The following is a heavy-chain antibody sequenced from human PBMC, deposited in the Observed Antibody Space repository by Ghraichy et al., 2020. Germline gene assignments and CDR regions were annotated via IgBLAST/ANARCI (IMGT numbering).Heavy chain of an antibody. D-gene: IGHD6-6*01. CDR3: ASSIPAHAHDLQ. Sequence: GGSLRLSCAASGFTFSDYWMSWVRQAPGKGLEWVANIKQDGSEKYYVESVKGRFSISRDNAKNSLYLQLNSLRAEDTAVYYCASSIPAHAHDLQWGQGTLVTVSS. CDR2: IKQDGSEK. V-gene: IGHV3-7*03. CDR1: GFTFSDYW. J-gene: IGHJ4*02.